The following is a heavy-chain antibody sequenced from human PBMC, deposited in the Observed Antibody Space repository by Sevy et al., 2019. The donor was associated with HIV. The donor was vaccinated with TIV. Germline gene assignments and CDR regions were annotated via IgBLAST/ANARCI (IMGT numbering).Heavy chain of an antibody. CDR1: GFTFSSYG. CDR2: IWYDGSNK. Sequence: GGSLRLSCAASGFTFSSYGMHWVRQAPGTGLEWVAVIWYDGSNKYYADSVKGRFTISRDNSKNTLYLQMNSLRAEDTAVYYCAKVGTRSGWYSYYYYYMDVWGKRTTVTVSS. V-gene: IGHV3-33*06. CDR3: AKVGTRSGWYSYYYYYMDV. J-gene: IGHJ6*03. D-gene: IGHD6-19*01.